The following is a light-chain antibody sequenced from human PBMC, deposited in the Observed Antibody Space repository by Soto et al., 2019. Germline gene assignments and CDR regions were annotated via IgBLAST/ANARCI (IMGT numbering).Light chain of an antibody. CDR3: QHPGT. V-gene: IGKV1-33*01. Sequence: DIQMTQSPSSLSASVGDRVIITCQATQDITVHLNWYQQRPGGAPKLLIYDASNLDTGVPSRFSGSGSGTHFSFTINSLQPKDIATYYCQHPGTFGQGTRVEFK. J-gene: IGKJ1*01. CDR1: QDITVH. CDR2: DAS.